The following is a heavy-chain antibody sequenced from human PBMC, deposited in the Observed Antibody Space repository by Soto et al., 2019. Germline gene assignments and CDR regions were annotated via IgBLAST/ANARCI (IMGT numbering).Heavy chain of an antibody. CDR1: GFSFSNYA. Sequence: QVQLVESGGGVVQPGRSLRLSCAASGFSFSNYAMHWVRQAPGKGLEWVAVISYDGSNKYYADSVKGRFTISRDNSKKPLYLQMNNLRTEDTAVYYCATVRGYRQDFDAFDIWGQGTMVTVSS. V-gene: IGHV3-30-3*01. CDR2: ISYDGSNK. D-gene: IGHD3-16*02. J-gene: IGHJ3*02. CDR3: ATVRGYRQDFDAFDI.